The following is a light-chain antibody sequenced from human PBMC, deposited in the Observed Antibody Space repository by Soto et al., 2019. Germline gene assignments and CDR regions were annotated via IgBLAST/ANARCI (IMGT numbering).Light chain of an antibody. J-gene: IGLJ1*01. CDR1: RSDVGGYNY. CDR2: DVS. Sequence: QSVLTHPASVSGSPGQSITISCTGTRSDVGGYNYVSWYQQHPGKAPKLMIYDVSNRPSGVSNRFSGSKSGDTASLTISGLQAEYEADYYCSSYTSSSGYVFGTGTKLTVL. CDR3: SSYTSSSGYV. V-gene: IGLV2-14*01.